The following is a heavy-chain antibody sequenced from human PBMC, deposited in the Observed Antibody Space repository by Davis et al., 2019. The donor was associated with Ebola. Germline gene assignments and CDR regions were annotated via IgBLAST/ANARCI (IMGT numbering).Heavy chain of an antibody. CDR1: GGTFSSYA. J-gene: IGHJ4*02. V-gene: IGHV1-69*04. CDR3: ARARFRELLEDY. Sequence: AASVKVSCKASGGTFSSYAISWVRQAPGQGLEWMGRIIPILGIANYAQKFQGRVTITADKSTSTAYMELSSLRSDDTAVYYCARARFRELLEDYWGQGTLVTVSS. CDR2: IIPILGIA. D-gene: IGHD3-10*01.